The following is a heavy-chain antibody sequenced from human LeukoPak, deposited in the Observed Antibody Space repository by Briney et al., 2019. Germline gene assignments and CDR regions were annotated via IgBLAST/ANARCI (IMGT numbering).Heavy chain of an antibody. Sequence: GGSLRLSCAASGFTFSSYSMNWVRQAPGKGLEWVSYISSSSSTIYYADSVKGRFTISRDNAKNSLYLQMNSLRAEDTTVYYCAKLDFRYLLRGAFDIWGQGTMVTVSS. V-gene: IGHV3-48*01. CDR1: GFTFSSYS. J-gene: IGHJ3*02. CDR2: ISSSSSTI. CDR3: AKLDFRYLLRGAFDI. D-gene: IGHD3-10*01.